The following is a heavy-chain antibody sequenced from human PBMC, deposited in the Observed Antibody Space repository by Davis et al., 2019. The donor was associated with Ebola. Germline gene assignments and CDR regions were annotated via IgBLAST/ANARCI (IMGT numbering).Heavy chain of an antibody. D-gene: IGHD3-10*01. V-gene: IGHV4-34*01. J-gene: IGHJ4*02. CDR3: TRGRGRGFDY. CDR1: GESFTGYY. Sequence: SETLSLTCAVNGESFTGYYWTWIRQPPGKGLEWIGEIIHSGSANYNPSLKSRVTISEDTSNNQFSLKLTSMTAADTAVYFCTRGRGRGFDYWGQGTLVTVSS. CDR2: IIHSGSA.